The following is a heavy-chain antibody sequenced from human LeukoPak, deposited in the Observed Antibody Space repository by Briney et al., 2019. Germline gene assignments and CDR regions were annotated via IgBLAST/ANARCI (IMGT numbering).Heavy chain of an antibody. CDR1: GGSISSSSYY. V-gene: IGHV4-39*07. J-gene: IGHJ5*02. D-gene: IGHD6-6*01. CDR2: IYYSGST. CDR3: ASWTPYSSSFWSWFDP. Sequence: KPSETLSLTCTVSGGSISSSSYYWGWIRQPPGKGLEWIGSIYYSGSTYYNPSLKSRVTISVDTSKNQFSLKLSSVTAADTAVYYCASWTPYSSSFWSWFDPWGQGTLVTVSS.